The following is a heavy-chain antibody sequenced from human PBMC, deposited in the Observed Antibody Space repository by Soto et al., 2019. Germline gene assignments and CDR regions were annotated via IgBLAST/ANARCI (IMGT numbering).Heavy chain of an antibody. CDR1: GGSISNAAYS. CDR3: ARERGGYGLFDS. D-gene: IGHD5-18*01. Sequence: LSLTCTVSGGSISNAAYSWSWIRQPPGKGLEWIGYIYPSGVPFYNPSLRSRVTISIDRSNDQFSLNLKSVTAADTAVYYCARERGGYGLFDSWGQGTLVTVSS. V-gene: IGHV4-30-2*01. CDR2: IYPSGVP. J-gene: IGHJ4*02.